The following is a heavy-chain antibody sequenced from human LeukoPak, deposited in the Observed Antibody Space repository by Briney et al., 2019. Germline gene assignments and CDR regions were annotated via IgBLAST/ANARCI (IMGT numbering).Heavy chain of an antibody. D-gene: IGHD1-7*01. Sequence: QPGGSLCLSCAASGFTFSSSAMKWLRQAPGKGREWVSSVSGSGGGAHHADSVKGRFTISRDNSKNTLFLQMNSLRAEDTAVYYCAKDGKTRNWNYYQAKPVYWGQGTLVTVSS. CDR3: AKDGKTRNWNYYQAKPVY. CDR1: GFTFSSSA. J-gene: IGHJ4*02. V-gene: IGHV3-23*01. CDR2: VSGSGGGA.